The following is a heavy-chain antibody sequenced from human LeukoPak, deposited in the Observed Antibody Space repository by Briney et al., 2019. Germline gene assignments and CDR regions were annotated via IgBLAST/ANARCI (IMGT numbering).Heavy chain of an antibody. CDR2: IYYSGST. J-gene: IGHJ5*02. V-gene: IGHV4-39*01. Sequence: SETLSLTCTVSGGSISSSSYYWGWIRQPPGKGLEWIGSIYYSGSTYYNPSLKSRVTISVDTSKNQFSLKLSSVTAADTAVYYCARRYNWFDPWGQGTLVAVSS. CDR3: ARRYNWFDP. CDR1: GGSISSSSYY.